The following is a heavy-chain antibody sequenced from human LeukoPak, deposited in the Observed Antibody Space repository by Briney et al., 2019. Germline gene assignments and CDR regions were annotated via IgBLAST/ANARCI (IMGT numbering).Heavy chain of an antibody. CDR3: ARHGRLNYYGSGSYYKRGYNWFDP. J-gene: IGHJ5*02. D-gene: IGHD3-10*01. Sequence: SETLSLTCTVSGGSISSSSYYWGWIRQPPGKGLEWIGSIYYSGSTYYNPSLKSRVTISVDTSKNQFSLKLSSVTAADTAVYYCARHGRLNYYGSGSYYKRGYNWFDPWGQGTLVTVSS. CDR1: GGSISSSSYY. CDR2: IYYSGST. V-gene: IGHV4-39*01.